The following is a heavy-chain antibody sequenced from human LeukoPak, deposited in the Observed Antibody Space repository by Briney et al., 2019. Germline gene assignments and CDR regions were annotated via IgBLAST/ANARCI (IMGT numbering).Heavy chain of an antibody. J-gene: IGHJ4*02. D-gene: IGHD1-26*01. CDR2: ITRSGTNT. CDR3: ATDPATVGVTTRGY. CDR1: EFTFSSYA. Sequence: GGSLRLSCAASEFTFSSYAMSWVRQAPGKGLEWVSAITRSGTNTFYRDSVKGRFTVSRDNSKNTIFLQMNTLRADDTAVYFCATDPATVGVTTRGYWGQGTPVTVSS. V-gene: IGHV3-23*01.